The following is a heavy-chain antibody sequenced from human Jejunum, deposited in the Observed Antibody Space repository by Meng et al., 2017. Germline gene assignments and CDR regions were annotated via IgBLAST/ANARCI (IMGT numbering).Heavy chain of an antibody. CDR3: AREKGTITKIRGDVDY. CDR1: GFPFGDYS. V-gene: IGHV3-49*03. CDR2: IRIKRYGGTT. Sequence: GESLKISCAASGFPFGDYSMSWFRQAPGKGLEWVAFIRIKRYGGTTEYAASVKGRFTISRDDSEAIAYLQMSSLKTEDTAVYYCAREKGTITKIRGDVDYWGQGTLGT. D-gene: IGHD3-10*01. J-gene: IGHJ4*02.